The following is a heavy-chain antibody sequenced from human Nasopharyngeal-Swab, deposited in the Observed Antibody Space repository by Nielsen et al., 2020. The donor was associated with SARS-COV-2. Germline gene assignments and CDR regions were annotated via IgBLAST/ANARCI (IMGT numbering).Heavy chain of an antibody. V-gene: IGHV3-74*01. Sequence: GGSLRLSCAASGFTFSSYWMHWVRQAPGKGLVWVSRINSDGSSTRYADSVKGRFTISRDNAKNTLYLQMNSLRAEDTAVYYCARTYSGSYWGAFDIWGQGTMVTVSS. CDR2: INSDGSST. CDR3: ARTYSGSYWGAFDI. J-gene: IGHJ3*02. CDR1: GFTFSSYW. D-gene: IGHD1-26*01.